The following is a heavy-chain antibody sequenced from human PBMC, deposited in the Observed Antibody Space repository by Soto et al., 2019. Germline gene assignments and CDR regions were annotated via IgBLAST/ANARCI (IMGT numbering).Heavy chain of an antibody. J-gene: IGHJ5*02. CDR1: GGSFSGYY. V-gene: IGHV4-34*01. CDR3: ARERRYCSSTSCYCWFDP. CDR2: INHSGST. Sequence: TLSLTCAVYGGSFSGYYWSWIRQPPGKGLEWVGEINHSGSTNYNPSLKSRVTISVDTSKNQFSLKLSSVTAADTAVYYCARERRYCSSTSCYCWFDPWGQGTLVTVSS. D-gene: IGHD2-2*01.